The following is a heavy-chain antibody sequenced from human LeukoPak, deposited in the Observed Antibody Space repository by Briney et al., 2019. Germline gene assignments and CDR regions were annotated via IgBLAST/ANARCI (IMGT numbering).Heavy chain of an antibody. CDR3: ARSRFSSGWYFY. CDR1: GYTFTSYW. D-gene: IGHD6-19*01. CDR2: IYPADAET. J-gene: IGHJ4*02. V-gene: IGHV5-51*01. Sequence: GESLKISCKGSGYTFTSYWIGWVRQIPGKGLEWVGIIYPADAETRYSPSFQGQVTISADKSTSTAYLQWSSLRASDTAIYYCARSRFSSGWYFYWGQGTLVTVSS.